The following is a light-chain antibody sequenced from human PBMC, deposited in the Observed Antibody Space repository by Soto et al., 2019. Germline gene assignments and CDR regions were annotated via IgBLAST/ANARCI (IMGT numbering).Light chain of an antibody. CDR3: QQSFSPLWT. CDR1: QSISNY. Sequence: DIQMTQSPSSLSASVGDRVTITCRASQSISNYLNWYQQKPGKAPKLLIYAASSMQSGVPSRFSGCGSETDFTLTISSLQPDDSATYYCQQSFSPLWTFGQGTKVEV. CDR2: AAS. V-gene: IGKV1-39*01. J-gene: IGKJ1*01.